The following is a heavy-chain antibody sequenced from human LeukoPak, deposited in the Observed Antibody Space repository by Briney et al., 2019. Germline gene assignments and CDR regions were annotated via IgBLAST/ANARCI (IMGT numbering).Heavy chain of an antibody. CDR2: IWYDGSNK. J-gene: IGHJ4*02. V-gene: IGHV3-33*06. CDR3: AKDETRGYSGYDLDY. CDR1: GCSFSSYG. Sequence: GGSLTLSCAASGCSFSSYGMHWVRQAPGKGLEWVAVIWYDGSNKYYADSVRGRFTISRDNSKNTLYLQMNSLRAEDTAIYYCAKDETRGYSGYDLDYWGQGTLVTVSS. D-gene: IGHD5-12*01.